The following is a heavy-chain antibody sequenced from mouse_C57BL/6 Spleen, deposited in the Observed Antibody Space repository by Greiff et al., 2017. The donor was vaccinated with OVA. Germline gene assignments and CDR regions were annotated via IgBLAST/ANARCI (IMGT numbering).Heavy chain of an antibody. Sequence: VMLVESGGGLVTPGGSLKLSCAASGFTFSDYGMHWVRQAPEKGLEWVAYISSGSSTFYYADTVKGRFTISRDNAKNTLFLQMTSLRSEDTAMYYCARDWAFAYWGQGTLVTVSA. CDR3: ARDWAFAY. D-gene: IGHD4-1*01. CDR1: GFTFSDYG. V-gene: IGHV5-17*01. CDR2: ISSGSSTF. J-gene: IGHJ3*01.